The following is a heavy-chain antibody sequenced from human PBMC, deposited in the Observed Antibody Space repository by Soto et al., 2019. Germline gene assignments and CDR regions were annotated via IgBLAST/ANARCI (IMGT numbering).Heavy chain of an antibody. D-gene: IGHD4-17*01. V-gene: IGHV1-69*01. CDR3: ASDYGENDAFDI. CDR2: VIPTLATA. Sequence: QVQLVQSGTEEKRPGSSVKVSCKTSGGPFNNHAINWVRQAPGQGLEWVGLVIPTLATADYAQKFQGRVTMTADEVTNTAYMELSSLRSDDTGVYYCASDYGENDAFDIWGQGTLVTVSS. J-gene: IGHJ3*02. CDR1: GGPFNNHA.